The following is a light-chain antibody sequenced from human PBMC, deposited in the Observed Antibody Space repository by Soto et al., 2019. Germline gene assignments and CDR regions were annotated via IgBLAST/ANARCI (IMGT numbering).Light chain of an antibody. CDR1: SSDVGAYNY. CDR3: TSYTSSSTYV. CDR2: DVS. Sequence: QSVLNQPSSVSGSPGESITISCTGTSSDVGAYNYVSWYQQDPGKAPKLMIYDVSSRPSGVSNRFSGSKSGHTASLTISGLQAEDEADYYCTSYTSSSTYVFGTGTKVTVL. J-gene: IGLJ1*01. V-gene: IGLV2-14*01.